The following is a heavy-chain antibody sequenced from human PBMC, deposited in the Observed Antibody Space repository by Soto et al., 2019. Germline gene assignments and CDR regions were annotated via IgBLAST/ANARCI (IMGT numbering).Heavy chain of an antibody. CDR1: GYTFTSYA. D-gene: IGHD3-9*01. CDR3: ALPYYDILTGHNDAFDM. V-gene: IGHV1-3*01. Sequence: GASVKVSCKASGYTFTSYAMHWVRQAPGQRLEWMGWINAGNGNTKYSQKFQGRVTITRDTSASTAYMELSSLRSEDTAVYYCALPYYDILTGHNDAFDMWGQGTMVTVSS. J-gene: IGHJ3*02. CDR2: INAGNGNT.